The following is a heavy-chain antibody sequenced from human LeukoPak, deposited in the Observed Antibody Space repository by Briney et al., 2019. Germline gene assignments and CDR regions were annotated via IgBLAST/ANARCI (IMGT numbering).Heavy chain of an antibody. CDR3: ARDFGGSYAVDY. CDR1: GFTVSSNY. V-gene: IGHV3-33*08. CDR2: IWYDGSNK. J-gene: IGHJ4*02. Sequence: PGGSLRLSCAASGFTVSSNYMSWVRQAPGKGLEWVAVIWYDGSNKYYADSVKGRFTISRDNSKNTLYLQMNSLRAEDTAVYYCARDFGGSYAVDYWGQGTLVTVSS. D-gene: IGHD1-26*01.